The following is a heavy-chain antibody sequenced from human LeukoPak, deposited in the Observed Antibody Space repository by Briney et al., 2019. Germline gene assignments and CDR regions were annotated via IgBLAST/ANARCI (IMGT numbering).Heavy chain of an antibody. D-gene: IGHD4-23*01. CDR2: ISSSGSTI. Sequence: SGGSLRLSCAASGFTFSDYYMSWIRQAPGKGLEWVSYISSSGSTIYYADSVKGRFTISRDNAKNSLYRQMNSLRAEDTAVYYCARFDYGGNRPPPLDYWGQGTLVTVSS. CDR1: GFTFSDYY. CDR3: ARFDYGGNRPPPLDY. J-gene: IGHJ4*02. V-gene: IGHV3-11*04.